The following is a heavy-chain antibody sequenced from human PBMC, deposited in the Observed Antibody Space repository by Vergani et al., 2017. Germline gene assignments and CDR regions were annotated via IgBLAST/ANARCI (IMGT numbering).Heavy chain of an antibody. CDR3: ARLDRSGTYYFDY. Sequence: EVQLVESGGGLVQPGGSLRLSCAASGFTVSSNYMSWVRQAPGKGLEWVSVIYSGGSTYYADSVKGRFTISRDNAKNSLYLQMNSLRAEDTAVYYCARLDRSGTYYFDYWGQGTLVTVSS. V-gene: IGHV3-66*01. D-gene: IGHD1-1*01. CDR1: GFTVSSNY. J-gene: IGHJ4*02. CDR2: IYSGGST.